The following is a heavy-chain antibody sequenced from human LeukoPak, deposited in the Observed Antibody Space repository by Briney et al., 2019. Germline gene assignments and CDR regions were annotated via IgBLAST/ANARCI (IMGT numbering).Heavy chain of an antibody. CDR3: ARDRGYCSGGSCYRWFDP. J-gene: IGHJ5*02. V-gene: IGHV4-30-4*02. D-gene: IGHD2-15*01. Sequence: SETLSLTCTVSGGSINSGAYYWSWIRQHPGKGLEWIGYIYYSGSTYYNPSLKSRVTISVDTSKNQFSLKLSSVTAADTAVYYCARDRGYCSGGSCYRWFDPWGQGTLVTVSS. CDR1: GGSINSGAYY. CDR2: IYYSGST.